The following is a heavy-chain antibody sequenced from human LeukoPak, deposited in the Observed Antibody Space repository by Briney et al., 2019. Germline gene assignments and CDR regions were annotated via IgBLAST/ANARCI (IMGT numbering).Heavy chain of an antibody. CDR3: ARGIAVAGSNWFDP. J-gene: IGHJ5*02. CDR2: IIPIFGTA. D-gene: IGHD6-19*01. Sequence: ASVKVSCKASGGTFSSYAISWVRQAPGQGLEWMGGIIPIFGTANYAQKFQGRVTITADESTSTAYMELNSLRSEDTAVYYCARGIAVAGSNWFDPWGQGTLVTVSS. V-gene: IGHV1-69*13. CDR1: GGTFSSYA.